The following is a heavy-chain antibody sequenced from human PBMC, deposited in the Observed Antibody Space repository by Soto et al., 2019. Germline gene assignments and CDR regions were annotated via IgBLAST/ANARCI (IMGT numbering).Heavy chain of an antibody. V-gene: IGHV4-59*01. D-gene: IGHD4-17*01. CDR1: GGSMSNYY. CDR3: TREQTSTVVTQ. CDR2: VYYSGST. J-gene: IGHJ4*02. Sequence: PSETLSLTCTVSGGSMSNYYWSWIRQPPGKGLEWIGCVYYSGSTNYNPSLESRVTISVDTSKNQFSLKLSSVTAADTAVYYCTREQTSTVVTQWSQGTLVTVS.